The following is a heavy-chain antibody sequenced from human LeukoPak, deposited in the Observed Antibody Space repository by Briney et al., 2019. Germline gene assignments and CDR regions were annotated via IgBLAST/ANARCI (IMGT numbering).Heavy chain of an antibody. D-gene: IGHD6-19*01. CDR2: IYYSGST. J-gene: IGHJ4*01. Sequence: PSETLSLTCTVSGGSISSGGYYWSWIRQHPGKGPEWIGYIYYSGSTYYNPSLKSRVTISVDTSKNQFSLKLSSVTAADTAVYYCARLSGGWYGGFDYWGQGTLVTVSS. CDR1: GGSISSGGYY. V-gene: IGHV4-31*03. CDR3: ARLSGGWYGGFDY.